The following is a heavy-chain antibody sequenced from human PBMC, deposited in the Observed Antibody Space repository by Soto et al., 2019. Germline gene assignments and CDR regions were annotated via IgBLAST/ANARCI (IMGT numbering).Heavy chain of an antibody. CDR3: ASRDPYKTIDY. V-gene: IGHV3-30*03. D-gene: IGHD1-1*01. CDR1: GFTFSSYG. Sequence: GGSLRLSCAASGFTFSSYGMHWVRQAPGKGLEWVAVISYDGSNKYYADSVKARFTISRDNSKNTLYLQMNSLRAEDTAVYYCASRDPYKTIDYWGQGTLVTVSS. J-gene: IGHJ4*02. CDR2: ISYDGSNK.